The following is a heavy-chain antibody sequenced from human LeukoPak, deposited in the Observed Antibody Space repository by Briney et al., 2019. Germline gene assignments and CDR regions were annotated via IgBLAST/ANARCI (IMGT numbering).Heavy chain of an antibody. CDR1: GASFSGYY. J-gene: IGHJ4*02. V-gene: IGHV4-34*01. CDR3: VLGRWEPTGSY. Sequence: KPSETLSLTRAVYGASFSGYYKTWIRQSPGEGLEWIGEITHNGKSNYNPSLKSRVTISVDTSRNQFSLRLTSVTAADAGVYYCVLGRWEPTGSYWGQGTLVAISS. D-gene: IGHD1-26*01. CDR2: ITHNGKS.